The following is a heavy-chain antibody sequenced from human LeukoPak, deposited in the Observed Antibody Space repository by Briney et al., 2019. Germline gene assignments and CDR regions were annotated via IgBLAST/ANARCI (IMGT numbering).Heavy chain of an antibody. CDR3: ARPRAGSYYDY. Sequence: GGSLRLSCAASGFTFSGSAMHWVRQASGKGLEWVGRIRSKANSYATAYAASVKGRFTISRDNAKNSLYLQMNSLRAEDTAVYYCARPRAGSYYDYWGQGTLVTVSS. J-gene: IGHJ4*02. CDR1: GFTFSGSA. D-gene: IGHD3-10*01. V-gene: IGHV3-73*01. CDR2: IRSKANSYAT.